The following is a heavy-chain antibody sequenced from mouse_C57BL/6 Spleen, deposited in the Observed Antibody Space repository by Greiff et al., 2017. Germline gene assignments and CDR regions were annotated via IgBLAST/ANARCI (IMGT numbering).Heavy chain of an antibody. CDR2: IDPSDSYT. V-gene: IGHV1-69*01. CDR1: GYTFTSYW. Sequence: QVQLQQPGAELVMPGASVKLSCKASGYTFTSYWMHWVKQRPGQGLEWIGEIDPSDSYTNYNQKFKGKSTLTVDKSSSTAYMQLSSLTSEDSAVYYCARYAHYYDYDDYYAMDYWGQGTSVTVSS. CDR3: ARYAHYYDYDDYYAMDY. D-gene: IGHD2-4*01. J-gene: IGHJ4*01.